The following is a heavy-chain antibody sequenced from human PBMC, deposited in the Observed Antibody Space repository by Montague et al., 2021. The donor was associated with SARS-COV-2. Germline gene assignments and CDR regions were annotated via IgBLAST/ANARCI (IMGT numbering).Heavy chain of an antibody. V-gene: IGHV3-48*03. CDR1: SSSFLPYY. CDR3: ARDLVVTDGISDY. D-gene: IGHD2-8*02. CDR2: ISGAGTTI. J-gene: IGHJ4*02. Sequence: LSLTCAVNSSSFLPYYWNWVRQAPGKGLEWISYISGAGTTIYYADSVKGRFTISRDNAKNSLYLQMNSLRAEDTAVYYCARDLVVTDGISDYWGQGTLVTVSS.